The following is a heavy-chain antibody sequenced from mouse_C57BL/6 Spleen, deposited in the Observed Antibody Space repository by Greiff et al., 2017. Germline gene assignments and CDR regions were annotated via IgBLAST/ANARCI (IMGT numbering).Heavy chain of an antibody. CDR3: ARDHYSNFAY. V-gene: IGHV1-22*01. J-gene: IGHJ3*01. D-gene: IGHD2-5*01. Sequence: EVQLQQSGPELVKPGASVKMSCKASGYTFTDYNMHWVKQSHGKSLEWIGYINPNNGVTSYNQKFKGKATLTVNKSSSTAYMALRSLRSEDSAVYYCARDHYSNFAYWGQGTLVTVSA. CDR1: GYTFTDYN. CDR2: INPNNGVT.